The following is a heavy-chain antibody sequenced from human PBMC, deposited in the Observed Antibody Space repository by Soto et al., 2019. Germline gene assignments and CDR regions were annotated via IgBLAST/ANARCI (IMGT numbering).Heavy chain of an antibody. CDR1: GFTFSSYG. CDR2: ISYDGSNK. V-gene: IGHV3-30*18. CDR3: AKDYLAYCGGDCYRTPGPFDY. D-gene: IGHD2-21*02. J-gene: IGHJ4*02. Sequence: GGSLRLSCAASGFTFSSYGMHWVRQAPGTGLEWVAVISYDGSNKYYADSVKGRFTISRDNSKNTLYLQMNSLRAEDTAVYYCAKDYLAYCGGDCYRTPGPFDYWGQGT.